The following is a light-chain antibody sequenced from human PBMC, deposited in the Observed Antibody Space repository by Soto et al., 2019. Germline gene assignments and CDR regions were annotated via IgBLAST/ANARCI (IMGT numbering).Light chain of an antibody. CDR1: QNISPW. V-gene: IGKV1-5*01. Sequence: DVHVTKSTSTLSAAAGDRVTIACGASQNISPWLAWYQQKPGKAPKLLIYGASSLEGGVPSRFSGSGSGTDFTLTISSLQPDDFATYSCQQYSRSATFGQGTKV. J-gene: IGKJ1*01. CDR3: QQYSRSAT. CDR2: GAS.